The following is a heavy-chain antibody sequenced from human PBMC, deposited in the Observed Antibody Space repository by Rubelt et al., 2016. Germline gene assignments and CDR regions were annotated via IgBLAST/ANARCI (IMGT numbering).Heavy chain of an antibody. CDR3: ARDSRVHPRDSDPFDY. CDR2: IWYDGSNK. Sequence: GGGVVQPGRSLRLSCAASGFTFSPYAMHWVRQAPDKGLEWVAVIWYDGSNKYYADSVKGRFTISRDNSKNTLYLQMNSLRAEDTAVYYCARDSRVHPRDSDPFDYWGQEPGSPSPQ. V-gene: IGHV3-33*08. D-gene: IGHD3/OR15-3a*01. J-gene: IGHJ4*01. CDR1: GFTFSPYA.